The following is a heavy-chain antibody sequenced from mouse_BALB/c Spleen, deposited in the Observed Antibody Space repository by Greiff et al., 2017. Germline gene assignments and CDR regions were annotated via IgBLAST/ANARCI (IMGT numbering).Heavy chain of an antibody. V-gene: IGHV1-69*02. CDR2: IDPSDSET. J-gene: IGHJ2*01. D-gene: IGHD1-1*01. CDR1: GYTFTSYW. CDR3: ARAYGSSFTSYYFDY. Sequence: VQLQQPGAELVKPGAPVKLSCKASGYTFTSYWMNWVKQRPGRGLEWIGRIDPSDSETHYNQKFKDKATLTVDKSSSTAYIQLSSLTSEDSAVYCCARAYGSSFTSYYFDYWGQGTTLTVSS.